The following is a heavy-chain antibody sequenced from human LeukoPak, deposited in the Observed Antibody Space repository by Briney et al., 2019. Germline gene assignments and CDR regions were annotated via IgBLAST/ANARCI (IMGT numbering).Heavy chain of an antibody. Sequence: SGTLSLTCAVSGGSISSNNWWSGGRQPPGKGLEGSGEVYQSGGTSYNPSLTSRVTISVDKSKNQFSLNLGSVTAADTAVYYRARHYTSDAYPKYYDYWGPGALVTGSS. D-gene: IGHD3-3*01. V-gene: IGHV4-4*02. J-gene: IGHJ4*02. CDR3: ARHYTSDAYPKYYDY. CDR2: VYQSGGT. CDR1: GGSISSNNW.